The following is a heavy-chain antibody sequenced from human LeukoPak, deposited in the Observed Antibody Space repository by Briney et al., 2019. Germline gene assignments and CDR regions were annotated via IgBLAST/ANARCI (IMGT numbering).Heavy chain of an antibody. CDR1: GGSIRSSSYY. CDR2: IYYSGST. D-gene: IGHD3-22*01. V-gene: IGHV4-39*01. Sequence: SETLSLTCTVSGGSIRSSSYYWGGIRQPPGKGLKWIGSIYYSGSTYYNPSLKSRVTISVDTSKNQVSLRLSSVTAADTAVYYCASGHYDSSGYYYPFDYWGQGTLVTVSS. CDR3: ASGHYDSSGYYYPFDY. J-gene: IGHJ4*02.